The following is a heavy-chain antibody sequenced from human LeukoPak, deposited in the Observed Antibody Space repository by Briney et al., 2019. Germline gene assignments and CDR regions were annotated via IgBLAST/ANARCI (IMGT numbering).Heavy chain of an antibody. CDR2: IWYDGSNK. V-gene: IGHV3-33*01. Sequence: GGSLRLSCVASGFTFSTYGMHWVRQAPGKGLEWVAVIWYDGSNKYYTDSVKGRFTISRDNSKNTLYLQMNSLRAEDTAVYYCVRGRGYGIDYWGQGTLVTVSS. D-gene: IGHD5-18*01. J-gene: IGHJ4*02. CDR1: GFTFSTYG. CDR3: VRGRGYGIDY.